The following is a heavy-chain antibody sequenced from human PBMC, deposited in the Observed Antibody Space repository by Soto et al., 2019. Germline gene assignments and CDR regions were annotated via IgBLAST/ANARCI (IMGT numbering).Heavy chain of an antibody. D-gene: IGHD3-22*01. V-gene: IGHV3-23*01. CDR3: AKSGYDSSGYHLIDY. CDR1: GFTFRTCA. CDR2: FNGGGDRT. J-gene: IGHJ4*02. Sequence: EVQLLGSGGGLVQPGGPLRPPCAASGFTFRTCAMTWVRQPPGKGLEWVSAFNGGGDRTFHADSVKGRFTIPRDNSKNTLNLQMNSLRAEDTAVYYCAKSGYDSSGYHLIDYWGQGALVTVSS.